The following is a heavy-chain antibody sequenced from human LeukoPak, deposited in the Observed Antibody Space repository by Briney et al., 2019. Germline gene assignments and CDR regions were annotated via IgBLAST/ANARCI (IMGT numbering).Heavy chain of an antibody. J-gene: IGHJ4*02. V-gene: IGHV1-69*13. Sequence: SVKVSCKASGGTFSSYAISWVRQAPGEGLEWMGGIIPIFGTANYAQKFQGRVTITADESTSTAYMELSSLRSEDTAVYYCARGGGGYVWGSHRQYYFDYWGQGTLVTVSS. CDR1: GGTFSSYA. D-gene: IGHD3-16*02. CDR3: ARGGGGYVWGSHRQYYFDY. CDR2: IIPIFGTA.